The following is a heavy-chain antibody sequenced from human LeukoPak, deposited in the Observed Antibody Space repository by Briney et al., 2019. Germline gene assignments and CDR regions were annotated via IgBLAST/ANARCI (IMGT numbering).Heavy chain of an antibody. J-gene: IGHJ4*02. Sequence: SQTLSLTCTVSGGSISSGSYYWSWIRQPAGTGLEWIGRIYTSGSTNYNPSLKSRVTISVDTSKNQFSLKLSSVTAADTAVYYCARDGASSSWEYFDYWGQGTLVTVSP. CDR1: GGSISSGSYY. CDR2: IYTSGST. CDR3: ARDGASSSWEYFDY. D-gene: IGHD6-13*01. V-gene: IGHV4-61*02.